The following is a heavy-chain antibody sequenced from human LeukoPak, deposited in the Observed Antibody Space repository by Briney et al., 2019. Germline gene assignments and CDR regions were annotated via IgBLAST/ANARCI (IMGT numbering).Heavy chain of an antibody. J-gene: IGHJ4*02. V-gene: IGHV1-58*01. D-gene: IGHD6-19*01. Sequence: ASVKVSCKASGFTFTSSAVQWVRQARGQRLEWIGWIVVGSGNTNYAQKFQERVTITRDMSTSTAYMELSSLRSGDTAVYYCAAGSKEQWLTFDYWGQGTLVTVSS. CDR1: GFTFTSSA. CDR2: IVVGSGNT. CDR3: AAGSKEQWLTFDY.